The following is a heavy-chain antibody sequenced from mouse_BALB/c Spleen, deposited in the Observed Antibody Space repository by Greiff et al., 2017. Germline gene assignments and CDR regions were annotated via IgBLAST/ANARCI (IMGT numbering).Heavy chain of an antibody. J-gene: IGHJ3*01. D-gene: IGHD2-10*01. CDR1: GYTFTSYW. Sequence: QVQLQQPGAELVKPGASVKLSCKASGYTFTSYWMHWVKQRPGQGLEWIGEINPSNGRTNYNEKFKSKATLTVDKSSSTAYMQLSSLTSEDSAVYYCAKVAPAVVPAWFAYWGQGTLVTVSA. CDR2: INPSNGRT. V-gene: IGHV1S81*02. CDR3: AKVAPAVVPAWFAY.